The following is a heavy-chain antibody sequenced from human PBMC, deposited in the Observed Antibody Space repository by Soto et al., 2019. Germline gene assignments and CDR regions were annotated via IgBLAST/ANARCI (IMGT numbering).Heavy chain of an antibody. J-gene: IGHJ4*02. CDR2: IYYSGST. Sequence: ASETLSLTCTVSNGSISSYYWSWIRQPPGKGLEWIGYIYYSGSTNYNPSLKSRVTISVDTSKNQFSLRLSSVTAADTAVYYCARGSSGGFDYWGQGTLVTVSS. CDR1: NGSISSYY. D-gene: IGHD1-26*01. CDR3: ARGSSGGFDY. V-gene: IGHV4-59*01.